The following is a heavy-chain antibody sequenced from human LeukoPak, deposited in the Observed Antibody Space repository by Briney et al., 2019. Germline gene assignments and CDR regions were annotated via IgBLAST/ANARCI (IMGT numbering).Heavy chain of an antibody. CDR3: TREGDGYNPGTFDI. CDR1: GFTFGDYA. J-gene: IGHJ3*02. Sequence: GGSLRLSCTASGFTFGDYAMSWFRQAPGKGLEWVGFIRSKAYGGTTEYAASVKGRFTISRDDSKSIAYLQMNSLKTEDTAVYYCTREGDGYNPGTFDIWGQGTMVTVSS. V-gene: IGHV3-49*03. D-gene: IGHD5-24*01. CDR2: IRSKAYGGTT.